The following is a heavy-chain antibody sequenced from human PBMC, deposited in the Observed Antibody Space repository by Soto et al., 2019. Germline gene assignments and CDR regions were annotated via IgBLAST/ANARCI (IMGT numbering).Heavy chain of an antibody. D-gene: IGHD6-19*01. V-gene: IGHV4-4*02. CDR1: SGSIKTDVW. J-gene: IGHJ4*02. CDR3: ARDAAVAGETDRFDY. CDR2: IYQNGHT. Sequence: PSETLSLTCTVSSGSIKTDVWWSWLRRPPGKGLEWIGEIYQNGHTNYNPSLKSRVTMSVDKSKNQFSLMLTSVTAADTAMYYCARDAAVAGETDRFDYWGQG.